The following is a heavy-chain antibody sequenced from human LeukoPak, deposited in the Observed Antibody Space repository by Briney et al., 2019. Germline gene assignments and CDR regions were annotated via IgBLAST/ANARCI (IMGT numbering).Heavy chain of an antibody. D-gene: IGHD1-26*01. CDR1: GFTFSSYS. V-gene: IGHV3-21*01. CDR3: ARGGLELGATSAFDI. J-gene: IGHJ3*02. CDR2: ISSSSSYI. Sequence: PGGSLRLSCAASGFTFSSYSMNWVRQAPGKGLEWVSSISSSSSYIYYADSVKGRFTISRDNAKNSLYLQMNSLRAEDTAVYYCARGGLELGATSAFDIWGQGTMVTVSS.